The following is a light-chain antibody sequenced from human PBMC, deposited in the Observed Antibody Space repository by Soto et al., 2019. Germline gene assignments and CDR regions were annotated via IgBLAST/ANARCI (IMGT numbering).Light chain of an antibody. CDR3: QHSHSTPRIT. CDR1: QSIRSY. CDR2: AAS. J-gene: IGKJ5*01. V-gene: IGKV1-39*01. Sequence: DIQMTQSPSSLSAVVGDRVTITCRTSQSIRSYLNWYQQKSGKAPKLLISAASNLQSGVPYRFSGSGSGTDFTLTISSLQPEDVATYYCQHSHSTPRITFGPGTRLEIK.